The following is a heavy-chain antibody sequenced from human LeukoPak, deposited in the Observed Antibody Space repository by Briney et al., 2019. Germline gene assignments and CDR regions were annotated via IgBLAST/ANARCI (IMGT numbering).Heavy chain of an antibody. D-gene: IGHD3-10*01. Sequence: SETLSLTCTVSGGSISSSSYYWGWIRQPPGKGLEWIGEINHSGSTNYNPSLKSRVTISVDTSKNQFSLKLSSVTAADTAVYYCARPRIPRSGGWFDPWGQGTLVTVSS. CDR3: ARPRIPRSGGWFDP. J-gene: IGHJ5*02. CDR2: INHSGST. V-gene: IGHV4-39*07. CDR1: GGSISSSSYY.